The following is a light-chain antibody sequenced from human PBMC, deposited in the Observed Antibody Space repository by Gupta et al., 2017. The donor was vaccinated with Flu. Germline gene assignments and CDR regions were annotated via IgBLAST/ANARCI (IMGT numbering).Light chain of an antibody. CDR1: SSYVGDYNY. CDR2: DVT. J-gene: IGLJ3*02. V-gene: IGLV2-11*01. Sequence: QSSLTQPRSVSGSAGPAVTISFTGRSSYVGDYNYVSWYQQYPGKAPKLFSYDVTKRPSGVPDCFSGSKSANTVSLTISRTQADYAADYHCGSYAGSYTFGVFGGGTKLTVL. CDR3: GSYAGSYTFGV.